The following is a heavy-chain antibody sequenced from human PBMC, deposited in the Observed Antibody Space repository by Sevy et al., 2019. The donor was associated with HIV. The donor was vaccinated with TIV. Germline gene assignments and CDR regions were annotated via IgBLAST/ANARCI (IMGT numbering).Heavy chain of an antibody. CDR1: GFTFSSYG. V-gene: IGHV3-23*01. J-gene: IGHJ4*02. CDR3: AKDGGRNWDQFFFDS. Sequence: GGALRRSCEASGFTFSSYGMSWVRQAPGKGLEWVSYISGTGGSTDYADSVKGRFTISRDNSKNTLYIHMISLRAEDTAVYFCAKDGGRNWDQFFFDSWGQGTLVTVSS. D-gene: IGHD7-27*01. CDR2: ISGTGGST.